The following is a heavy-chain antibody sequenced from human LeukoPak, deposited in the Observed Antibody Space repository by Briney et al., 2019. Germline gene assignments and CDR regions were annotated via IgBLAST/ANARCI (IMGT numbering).Heavy chain of an antibody. CDR2: ISSSGSAI. D-gene: IGHD2-15*01. V-gene: IGHV3-48*01. CDR3: VRVKGSYFDY. Sequence: PRGALRLSCAASGFPLSSYSINWVRQAPGRGLEWVSYISSSGSAIYYVDSVKGRFTVSRDNAKNSLFLQMNSPRAEDTAVYYCVRVKGSYFDYWGQGALVTVSS. J-gene: IGHJ4*02. CDR1: GFPLSSYS.